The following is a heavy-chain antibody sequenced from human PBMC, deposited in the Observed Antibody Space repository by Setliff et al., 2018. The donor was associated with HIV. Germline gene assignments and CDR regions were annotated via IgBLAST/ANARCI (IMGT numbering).Heavy chain of an antibody. D-gene: IGHD2-8*01. CDR3: ARGLPATNGVWIDY. Sequence: PSETLSLTCTVSSDSIRAYFWTWVQQPAGKGLEWIGHVYLSGGTNSNPSLKSRVTMSFDTSKNQFSLNLNSVTAADTAVYYCARGLPATNGVWIDYWGQGTLVTVSS. J-gene: IGHJ4*02. CDR1: SDSIRAYF. V-gene: IGHV4-4*07. CDR2: VYLSGGT.